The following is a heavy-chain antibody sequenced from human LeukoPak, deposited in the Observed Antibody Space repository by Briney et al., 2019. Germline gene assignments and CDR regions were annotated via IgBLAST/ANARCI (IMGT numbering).Heavy chain of an antibody. D-gene: IGHD3-10*01. CDR3: AKSLLSPNTRGASAC. V-gene: IGHV3-7*01. CDR2: IKQDSSEI. CDR1: EFSFSSYW. Sequence: QPGGSLRLSCVASEFSFSSYWMSWVRQAPGKGLEWVANIKQDSSEIFYVDSVKGRFTISRDNAKNSLYLQMDSLRGDDTATYFCAKSLLSPNTRGASACWGQGTLVTVSS. J-gene: IGHJ4*02.